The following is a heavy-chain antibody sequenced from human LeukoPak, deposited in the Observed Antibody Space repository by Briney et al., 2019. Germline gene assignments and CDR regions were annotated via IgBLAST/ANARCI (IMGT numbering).Heavy chain of an antibody. Sequence: GGSLRLSCAASGFTFDDYGMSWVRQAPGKGLEWVSGINWNGGSTGYADSVKGRFTISRDNAKNSLYLQMNSLRAEDTALYYYARVGATSYYFDYWGQGTLVTVSS. J-gene: IGHJ4*02. V-gene: IGHV3-20*04. CDR3: ARVGATSYYFDY. D-gene: IGHD1-26*01. CDR1: GFTFDDYG. CDR2: INWNGGST.